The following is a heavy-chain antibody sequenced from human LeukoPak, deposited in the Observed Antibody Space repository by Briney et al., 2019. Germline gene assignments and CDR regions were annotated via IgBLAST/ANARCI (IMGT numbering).Heavy chain of an antibody. J-gene: IGHJ6*02. CDR1: GFTFSAYA. Sequence: RGSLRLSCEASGFTFSAYAMTWVRHAPGEGLERVSSIGSDNKPHYSESVKGRFAISRDNSKSMLFLQLNSLRAEDTALYYCARDLQYYVAMDVWGQGTTVTVSS. CDR3: ARDLQYYVAMDV. D-gene: IGHD3-10*02. V-gene: IGHV3-23*01. CDR2: IGSDNKP.